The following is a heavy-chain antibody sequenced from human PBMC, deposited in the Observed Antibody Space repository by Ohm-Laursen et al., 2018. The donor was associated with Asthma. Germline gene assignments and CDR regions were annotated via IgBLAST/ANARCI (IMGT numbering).Heavy chain of an antibody. CDR2: ISYVGSNK. D-gene: IGHD2-2*01. CDR1: GFTFSSSD. V-gene: IGHV3-30*03. Sequence: SLRLSCAASGFTFSSSDMHWVRQAPGKGLEWVAFISYVGSNKNYADSVKGRFTISRDNSKNTLYLQMDNLRPDDTAVYYCARRSKICYDTSHCFFDYWGQGTLVTVSS. CDR3: ARRSKICYDTSHCFFDY. J-gene: IGHJ4*02.